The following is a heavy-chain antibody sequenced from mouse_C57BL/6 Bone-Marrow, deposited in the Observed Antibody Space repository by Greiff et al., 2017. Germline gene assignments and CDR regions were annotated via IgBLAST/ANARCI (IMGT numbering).Heavy chain of an antibody. CDR2: IYPGDGDT. J-gene: IGHJ1*03. Sequence: VQLQQSGAELVKPGASVKISCTASGYAFSSYWMNWVKQRPGKGLEWIGQIYPGDGDTNYNGKLKGKATLTADKSSSTAYMQLSSLTSEDSAFYFCAKGDNWDWYFDVWGTGTTVTVSS. V-gene: IGHV1-80*01. CDR3: AKGDNWDWYFDV. CDR1: GYAFSSYW. D-gene: IGHD4-1*01.